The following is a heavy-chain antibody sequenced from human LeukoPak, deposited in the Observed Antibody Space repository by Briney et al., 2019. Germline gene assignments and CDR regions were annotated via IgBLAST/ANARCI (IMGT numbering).Heavy chain of an antibody. J-gene: IGHJ6*03. CDR1: GYTFTGYY. CDR3: ARDPPSYCSSTSCYEWRAYYYYMDV. Sequence: GASVKVSCKASGYTFTGYYMHWVRQAPGQGLEGMGWINPNSGGTNYAQKFQGRVTMTRDTSISTAYMELSRLRSDDTAVYYCARDPPSYCSSTSCYEWRAYYYYMDVWGKGTTVTVSS. D-gene: IGHD2-2*01. CDR2: INPNSGGT. V-gene: IGHV1-2*02.